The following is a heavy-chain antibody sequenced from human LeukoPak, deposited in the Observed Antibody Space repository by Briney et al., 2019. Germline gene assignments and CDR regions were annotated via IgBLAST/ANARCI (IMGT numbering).Heavy chain of an antibody. Sequence: GGSLRLSCAASGFTFSSYGMHWVRQAPGKGLEWVAFIRYDGSNKYYADSVKGRFTISRDNSKNTLYLQMNSLRAEDTAVYYCAKGPKYCSSTSCYANYFDYWGQGTLVTVSS. J-gene: IGHJ4*02. CDR1: GFTFSSYG. CDR2: IRYDGSNK. CDR3: AKGPKYCSSTSCYANYFDY. D-gene: IGHD2-2*01. V-gene: IGHV3-30*02.